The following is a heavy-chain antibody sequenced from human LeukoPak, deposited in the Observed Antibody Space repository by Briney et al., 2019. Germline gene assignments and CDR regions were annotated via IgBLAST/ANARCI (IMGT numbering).Heavy chain of an antibody. CDR3: ARDVSGYDSPHYFGY. V-gene: IGHV3-7*01. J-gene: IGHJ4*02. D-gene: IGHD5-12*01. CDR2: IKQDGSEK. CDR1: GFSFSSHW. Sequence: GGSLRLSCAASGFSFSSHWMSWVRQAPGKGLEWVANIKQDGSEKYYVDSVKGRFTISRDNAKNSLYLQVNSLRAEDTAVYYCARDVSGYDSPHYFGYWGQGTLVTVSS.